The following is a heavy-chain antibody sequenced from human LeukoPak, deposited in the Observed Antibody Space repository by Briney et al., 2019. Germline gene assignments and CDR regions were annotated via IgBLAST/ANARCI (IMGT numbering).Heavy chain of an antibody. J-gene: IGHJ4*02. Sequence: GRSLRLSCAASGFTFSSYAMHWVRQAPGKGLEYVSAISSNGGSTYYANSVKGRFTISRDNSKNTLYLQMGSLRAEDMAVYYCAREEVFYGSGSTAFDYWGQGTLVTVSS. D-gene: IGHD3-10*01. CDR2: ISSNGGST. CDR3: AREEVFYGSGSTAFDY. CDR1: GFTFSSYA. V-gene: IGHV3-64*01.